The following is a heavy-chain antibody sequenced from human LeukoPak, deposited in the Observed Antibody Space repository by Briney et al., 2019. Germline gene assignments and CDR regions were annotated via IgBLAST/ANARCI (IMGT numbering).Heavy chain of an antibody. CDR3: AREVSARGDYFDY. Sequence: PGGSLRLSCAASGFTFSVYWMSWVRQAPGRGLEWVANINQDGRERYYVESVKGRFTISRDNAKNSLYLQMDSLRADDTAVYYCAREVSARGDYFDYWGQGTLVTVSS. CDR1: GFTFSVYW. V-gene: IGHV3-7*01. J-gene: IGHJ4*02. CDR2: INQDGRER. D-gene: IGHD5/OR15-5a*01.